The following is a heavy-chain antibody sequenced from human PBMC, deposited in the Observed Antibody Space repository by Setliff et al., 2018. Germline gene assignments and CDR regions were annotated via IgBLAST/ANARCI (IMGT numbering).Heavy chain of an antibody. V-gene: IGHV4-59*01. CDR3: ARVGAAAGPGVGYYYYGMDV. Sequence: SETLSLTCTVSGGSISSYYWSWIRQPPGKGLEWIGYIYYSGSTNYNPSLKSRVTISVDTSKNQFSLKLSSVTAADTAVYYCARVGAAAGPGVGYYYYGMDVWGQGTTVTVSS. J-gene: IGHJ6*02. CDR1: GGSISSYY. CDR2: IYYSGST. D-gene: IGHD6-13*01.